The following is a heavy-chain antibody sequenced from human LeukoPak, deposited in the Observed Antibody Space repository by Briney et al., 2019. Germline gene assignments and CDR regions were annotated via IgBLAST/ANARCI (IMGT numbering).Heavy chain of an antibody. CDR3: AKGITGNVRFDH. V-gene: IGHV3-7*01. Sequence: PGGSLRLSCAASGLTFSSYWMSWVRQAPGKGLEWVGYIKPDGSGESYMDSVKGRFTISRDNTKNSLFLQMNSLRAEDTAMYYCAKGITGNVRFDHWGQGTLVTVSS. J-gene: IGHJ4*02. CDR2: IKPDGSGE. D-gene: IGHD1-20*01. CDR1: GLTFSSYW.